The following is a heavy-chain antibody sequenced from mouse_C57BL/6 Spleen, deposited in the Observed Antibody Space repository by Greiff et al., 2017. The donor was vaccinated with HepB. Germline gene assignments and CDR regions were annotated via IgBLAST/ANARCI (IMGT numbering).Heavy chain of an antibody. J-gene: IGHJ4*01. D-gene: IGHD2-1*01. CDR2: IYPGDGDT. CDR3: ARGYYGNYHYAMDY. Sequence: VQLQESGPELVKPGASVKISCKASGYAFSSSWMNWVKQRPGKGLEWIGRIYPGDGDTNYNGKFKGKATLTADKSSSTAYMQLSSLTSEDSAVYFCARGYYGNYHYAMDYWGQGTSVTVSS. V-gene: IGHV1-82*01. CDR1: GYAFSSSW.